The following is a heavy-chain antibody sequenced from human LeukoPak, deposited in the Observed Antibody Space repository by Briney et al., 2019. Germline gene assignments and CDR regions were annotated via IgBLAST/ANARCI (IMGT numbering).Heavy chain of an antibody. V-gene: IGHV3-21*01. Sequence: PGGPLRLSCAASGFTFNNYNMNWVRQAPGKGLEWVSSISSSSSYIYYADSVKGRFTISRDNAKNSLYLQMNTLRAEDTAVYYCAKNGGTTTPLYFDYWGQGTLVTVSS. D-gene: IGHD1-7*01. J-gene: IGHJ4*02. CDR3: AKNGGTTTPLYFDY. CDR2: ISSSSSYI. CDR1: GFTFNNYN.